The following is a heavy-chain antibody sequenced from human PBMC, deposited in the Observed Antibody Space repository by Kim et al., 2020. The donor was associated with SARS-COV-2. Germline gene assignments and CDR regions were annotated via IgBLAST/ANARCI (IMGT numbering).Heavy chain of an antibody. J-gene: IGHJ6*02. V-gene: IGHV1-46*01. CDR1: GYTFTSYY. D-gene: IGHD3-3*01. Sequence: ASVKVSCKASGYTFTSYYMHWVRQAPGQGLEWMGIINPSGGSTSYAQKFQGRVTMTRDTSTSTVYMELSSLRSEDTAVYYCARDLTSPVTITYRLLYGMDVWGQGTTVTVSS. CDR3: ARDLTSPVTITYRLLYGMDV. CDR2: INPSGGST.